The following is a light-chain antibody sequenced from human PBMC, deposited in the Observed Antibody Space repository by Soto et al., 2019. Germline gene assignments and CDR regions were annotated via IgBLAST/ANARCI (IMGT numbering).Light chain of an antibody. Sequence: DIQMTQSPSTLSASVGDRVTISCRASQSVSAWLAWYQQKPGNAPKLLISDASSLKSGVPSRFSGSGYGTEFPLTIRSLHLEDFATNYCQHYRTYSITFGGGNKVEIK. CDR3: QHYRTYSIT. J-gene: IGKJ4*01. CDR2: DAS. V-gene: IGKV1-5*01. CDR1: QSVSAW.